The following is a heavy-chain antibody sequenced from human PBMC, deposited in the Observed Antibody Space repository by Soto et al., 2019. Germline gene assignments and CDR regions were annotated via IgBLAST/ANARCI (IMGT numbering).Heavy chain of an antibody. CDR1: GYTLTELS. CDR2: FDPEDGET. V-gene: IGHV1-24*01. J-gene: IGHJ3*02. CDR3: ATDAPITIFGVVIIDAFDI. Sequence: GASVKVSCQVSGYTLTELSMHWVRQAPGKGLEWMGGFDPEDGETIYAQKFQGRVTMTEDTSTDTAYMELSSLRSEDTAVYYCATDAPITIFGVVIIDAFDIWGQGTMVTVSS. D-gene: IGHD3-3*01.